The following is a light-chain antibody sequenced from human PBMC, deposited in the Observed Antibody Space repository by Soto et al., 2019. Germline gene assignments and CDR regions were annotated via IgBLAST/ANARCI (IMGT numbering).Light chain of an antibody. CDR1: QAVNTR. J-gene: IGKJ1*01. Sequence: VLTQSPSTLSALPNDRVTLSCRASQAVNTRLAWYQHKPGQAPRLLIYLTSNRAAGVPSRFSAWGSETDFTLTISDVQPEDCAVYCCHQRQSWPRTFGQGTKVDVK. CDR3: HQRQSWPRT. CDR2: LTS. V-gene: IGKV3-11*01.